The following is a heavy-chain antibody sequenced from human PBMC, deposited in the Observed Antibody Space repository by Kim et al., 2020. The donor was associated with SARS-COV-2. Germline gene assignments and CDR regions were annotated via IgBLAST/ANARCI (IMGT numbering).Heavy chain of an antibody. CDR1: GGSISSSSYY. V-gene: IGHV4-39*01. CDR2: IYYSGST. CDR3: ARGQDIVVVPAAMRTVTTGKNWFDP. D-gene: IGHD2-2*01. J-gene: IGHJ5*02. Sequence: SETLSLTCTVSGGSISSSSYYWGWIRQPPGKGLEWIGSIYYSGSTYYNPSLKSRVTISVDTSKNQFSLKLSSVTAADTAVYYCARGQDIVVVPAAMRTVTTGKNWFDPWGQGTLVTVSS.